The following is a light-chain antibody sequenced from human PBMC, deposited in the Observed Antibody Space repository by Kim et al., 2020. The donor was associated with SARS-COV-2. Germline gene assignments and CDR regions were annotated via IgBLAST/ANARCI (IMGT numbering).Light chain of an antibody. CDR1: RSVSTSY. J-gene: IGKJ2*03. CDR2: GAS. V-gene: IGKV3-20*01. CDR3: QQYDNFYFS. Sequence: EVVLTQSPDTLSLSPGERATISCKASRSVSTSYLAWYQQKPGQAPRLVVYGASRRATGIPDRFTGSGSGTDFTLTISRLEPEDFAVYYCQQYDNFYFSFGQGTKLEI.